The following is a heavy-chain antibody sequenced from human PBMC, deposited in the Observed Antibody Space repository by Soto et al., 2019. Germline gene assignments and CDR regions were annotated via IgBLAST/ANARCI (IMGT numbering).Heavy chain of an antibody. D-gene: IGHD5-12*01. CDR3: ATQLVATPVFDY. V-gene: IGHV5-51*01. J-gene: IGHJ4*02. CDR2: IYPANSDA. Sequence: PGESLKISCGGSGYEYFAYWIGWVRQRPGKGLEWMGFIYPANSDAIYIPSFQGQVTISVDKSTDTACSEWSSLKASDIATYFSATQLVATPVFDYWSQGSQVTVSS. CDR1: GYEYFAYW.